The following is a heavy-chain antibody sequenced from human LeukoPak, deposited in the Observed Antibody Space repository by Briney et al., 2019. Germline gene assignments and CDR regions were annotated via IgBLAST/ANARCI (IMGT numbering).Heavy chain of an antibody. Sequence: PGESLRLSCAASGFTFSSYGMRWVRQAPGGGLEWVAFIRYDGSNTYYADSVKGRFTISRDNSKNTLYLQMNSLRAEVTAVYYSANEIITAGYWGQGTLVTVSS. D-gene: IGHD3-10*01. J-gene: IGHJ4*02. V-gene: IGHV3-30*02. CDR2: IRYDGSNT. CDR3: ANEIITAGY. CDR1: GFTFSSYG.